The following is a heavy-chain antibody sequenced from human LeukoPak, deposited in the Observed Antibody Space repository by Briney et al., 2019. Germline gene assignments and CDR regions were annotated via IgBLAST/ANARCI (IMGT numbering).Heavy chain of an antibody. CDR2: INHSGST. Sequence: SETLSLTCAVYGGNFSGYYWTWIRQPPGKGLEWIGEINHSGSTTYNPSLKSRVTISVDTSKNQFSLKLSSVTAADTAVYYSASEYYYYDMDVWGQGTTVTVSS. CDR1: GGNFSGYY. CDR3: ASEYYYYDMDV. D-gene: IGHD6-6*01. V-gene: IGHV4-34*01. J-gene: IGHJ6*02.